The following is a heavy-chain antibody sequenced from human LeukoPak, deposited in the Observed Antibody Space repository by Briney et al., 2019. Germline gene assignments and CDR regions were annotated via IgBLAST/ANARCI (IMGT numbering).Heavy chain of an antibody. D-gene: IGHD2-15*01. Sequence: PGGSLRLSCAASGFTFSSYEMNWVRQAPGKGLEWVSYISSSGSTIYYADSVKGGFTISRDNAKNSLYLQMNSLRAEDTAVYYCARDQFGWDLHYSYYMDVWGKGTTVTVSS. J-gene: IGHJ6*03. CDR3: ARDQFGWDLHYSYYMDV. CDR1: GFTFSSYE. V-gene: IGHV3-48*03. CDR2: ISSSGSTI.